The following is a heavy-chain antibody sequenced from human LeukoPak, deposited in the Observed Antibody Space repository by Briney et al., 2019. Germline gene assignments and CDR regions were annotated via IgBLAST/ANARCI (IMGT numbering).Heavy chain of an antibody. CDR2: ISGSGGST. CDR3: AKMNGYEIDGWFDP. CDR1: GFTFSSHA. D-gene: IGHD2-2*01. Sequence: SGGSLRLSCAASGFTFSSHAMSWVRQAPGKGLEWVSGISGSGGSTYYADSVKGRFTISRDNSRNTVDLQMNSLRAEDTAVYYCAKMNGYEIDGWFDPWGQGTRVTVSS. V-gene: IGHV3-23*01. J-gene: IGHJ5*02.